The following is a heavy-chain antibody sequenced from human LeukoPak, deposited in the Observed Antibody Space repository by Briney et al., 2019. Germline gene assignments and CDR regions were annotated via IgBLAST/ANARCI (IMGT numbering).Heavy chain of an antibody. CDR3: AREWRSGRISGFDY. Sequence: GGSLRLSCAASGFTFSSDWMHWVRQAPGKGLVWVSRINRDGRGTTYADSVKGRFTISRDNAKNTLYLQMNSLRAEDTAVYYCAREWRSGRISGFDYWGQGTLVTVSS. D-gene: IGHD1-26*01. CDR2: INRDGRGT. V-gene: IGHV3-74*01. J-gene: IGHJ4*02. CDR1: GFTFSSDW.